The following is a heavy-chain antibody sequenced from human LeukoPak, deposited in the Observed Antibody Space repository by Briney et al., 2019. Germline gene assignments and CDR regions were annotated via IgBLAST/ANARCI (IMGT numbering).Heavy chain of an antibody. D-gene: IGHD3-16*01. Sequence: PSETLSLTCTVSGGSISSGSYYWSWIRQPAGKGLEWIGRIYTSGSTNYNPSLKSRVTMSVDTSKNQFSLELSSVTAADTAVYYCARVFPGGGYFDYWGQGTLVTVSS. V-gene: IGHV4-61*02. CDR3: ARVFPGGGYFDY. CDR2: IYTSGST. J-gene: IGHJ4*02. CDR1: GGSISSGSYY.